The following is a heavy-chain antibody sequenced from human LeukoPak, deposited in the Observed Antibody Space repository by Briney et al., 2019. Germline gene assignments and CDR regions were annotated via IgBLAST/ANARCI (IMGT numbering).Heavy chain of an antibody. D-gene: IGHD3-10*01. V-gene: IGHV1-8*01. J-gene: IGHJ4*02. CDR2: MNPNTGNT. CDR1: GYTFTSYD. CDR3: ARKFLGSRGYYFDY. Sequence: ASVKVSCKASGYTFTSYDINWVRQATGQGLEWMGWMNPNTGNTGYAQKFQGRVTMARDTSISTAYMELSSLRSDDTAVYYCARKFLGSRGYYFDYWGQGTLVTVSS.